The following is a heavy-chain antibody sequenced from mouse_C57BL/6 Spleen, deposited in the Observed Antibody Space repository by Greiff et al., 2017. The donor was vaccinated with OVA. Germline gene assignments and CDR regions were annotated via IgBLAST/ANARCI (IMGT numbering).Heavy chain of an antibody. V-gene: IGHV1-82*01. CDR2: IYPGDGDT. Sequence: VQLQQSGPELVKPGASVKISCKASGYAFSSSWMNWVKQRPGKGLEWIGRIYPGDGDTNYNGKFKGKATLTAAKSSSTAYMQISSLTSEDSAVYFCARNNDGYYDDDWGQGTTLTVSS. J-gene: IGHJ2*01. CDR3: ARNNDGYYDDD. CDR1: GYAFSSSW. D-gene: IGHD2-3*01.